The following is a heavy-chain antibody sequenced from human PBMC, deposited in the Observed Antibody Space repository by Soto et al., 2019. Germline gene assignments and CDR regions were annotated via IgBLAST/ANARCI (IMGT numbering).Heavy chain of an antibody. D-gene: IGHD7-27*01. V-gene: IGHV1-69*02. Sequence: SVKVSCKASGGTFSSYTISWVRQEPGQGLEWMGRIIPILGIANYAQKFQGRVTITADKSTSTAYMELSSLRSEDTAVYYCARANFDAGYYYYYMDVWGKGTTVTVSS. CDR3: ARANFDAGYYYYYMDV. J-gene: IGHJ6*03. CDR2: IIPILGIA. CDR1: GGTFSSYT.